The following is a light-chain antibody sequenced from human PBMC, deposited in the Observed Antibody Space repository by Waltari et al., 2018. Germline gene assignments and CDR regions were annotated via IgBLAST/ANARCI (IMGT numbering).Light chain of an antibody. CDR1: QSVSSNY. Sequence: EIVLTQSPGTLSLSPGERATLSCRASQSVSSNYLAWYQQKPGQAPRLLIYGASSRATGIPDRISGSGSGTDFTLTLSSLEPEDFAVYYCQQHGTSPFTFGQGTKVEIK. CDR2: GAS. CDR3: QQHGTSPFT. V-gene: IGKV3-20*01. J-gene: IGKJ2*01.